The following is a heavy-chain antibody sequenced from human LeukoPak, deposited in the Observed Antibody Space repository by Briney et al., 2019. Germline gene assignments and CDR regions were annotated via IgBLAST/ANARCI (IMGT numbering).Heavy chain of an antibody. J-gene: IGHJ4*02. D-gene: IGHD6-6*01. CDR2: INHSGST. CDR3: ARSIAARPRAWAY. V-gene: IGHV4-34*01. Sequence: SETLSLTCAVYGGSFGGYYWSWIRQPPGKGLEWIGEINHSGSTNYNPSLKSRVTISVDTSKNQFSLKLSSVTAADTAVYYCARSIAARPRAWAYWGQGTLVTVSS. CDR1: GGSFGGYY.